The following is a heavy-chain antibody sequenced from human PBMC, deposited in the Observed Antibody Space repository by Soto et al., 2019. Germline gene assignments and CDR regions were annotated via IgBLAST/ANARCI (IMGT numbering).Heavy chain of an antibody. J-gene: IGHJ5*02. CDR1: GGSISSGDYY. CDR2: IYYSGST. V-gene: IGHV4-30-4*01. CDR3: ARGHIVVVPAAIGEYNWFDP. D-gene: IGHD2-2*02. Sequence: PSETLSLTCTVSGGSISSGDYYWSWIRQPPGKGLEWIGYIYYSGSTYYNPSLKSRVTISVDTSKNQFSLKLSSVTAADTAVYYCARGHIVVVPAAIGEYNWFDPWGQGTLVTVS.